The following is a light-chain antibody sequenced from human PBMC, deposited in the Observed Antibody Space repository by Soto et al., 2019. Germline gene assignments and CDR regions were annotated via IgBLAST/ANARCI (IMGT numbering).Light chain of an antibody. V-gene: IGKV1-5*03. CDR3: QQYDSYPKT. CDR2: KAS. J-gene: IGKJ2*01. Sequence: DVQMTQSPSTLSASIGDTVTMTCRASQNVNSWLAWYQQKPGKAPKLLIYKASILETGVPSRVSGGGSGTDFTLTISGLQAEDVATYYCQQYDSYPKTFGLGT. CDR1: QNVNSW.